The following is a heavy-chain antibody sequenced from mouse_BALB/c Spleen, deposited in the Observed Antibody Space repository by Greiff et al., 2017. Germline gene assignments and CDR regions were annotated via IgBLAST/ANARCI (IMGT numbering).Heavy chain of an antibody. CDR3: ARPHYYGSSLWYFDV. CDR1: GSPFTTYW. Sequence: QAQLQQPGAELVKPGASVKLSCKASGSPFTTYWLPWVKQSPGQGLEWIGEINPSKGRTTYNEKFKSKATLTVDKSSSTAYMQLSSLTSEDSAVYYCARPHYYGSSLWYFDVWGAGTTVTVSS. V-gene: IGHV1S81*02. J-gene: IGHJ1*01. CDR2: INPSKGRT. D-gene: IGHD1-1*01.